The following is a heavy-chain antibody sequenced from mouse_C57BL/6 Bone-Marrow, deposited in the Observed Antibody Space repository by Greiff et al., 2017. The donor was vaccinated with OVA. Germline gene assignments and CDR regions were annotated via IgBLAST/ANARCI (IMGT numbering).Heavy chain of an antibody. CDR3: ARKGRETARDDY. CDR1: GFNIENTY. D-gene: IGHD3-2*01. CDR2: IYPRSGNT. V-gene: IGHV1-81*01. Sequence: VQLQESVAELVRPGASVKLSCTASGFNIENTYMHWVKQRPEQGLEWIGEIYPRSGNTYYNEKFKGKATLTADKSSSTAYMELRSLTSEDSAVYFCARKGRETARDDYWGQGTTLTVSS. J-gene: IGHJ2*01.